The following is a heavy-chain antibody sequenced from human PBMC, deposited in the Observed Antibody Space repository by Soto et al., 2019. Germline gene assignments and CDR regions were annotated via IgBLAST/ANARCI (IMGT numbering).Heavy chain of an antibody. D-gene: IGHD3-10*01. Sequence: EVQLVESGGGLVQPGRSLRLSCAASGFTFDDYAMHWVRQAPGKGLEWVSGISWNSGSIGYADSVKGRFTISRDNAKNSLYLQMNSLRAEDTALYYCEKGGNTYYYGSGSYYYYYYMDVWGKGTTVTVSS. CDR1: GFTFDDYA. CDR2: ISWNSGSI. J-gene: IGHJ6*03. CDR3: EKGGNTYYYGSGSYYYYYYMDV. V-gene: IGHV3-9*01.